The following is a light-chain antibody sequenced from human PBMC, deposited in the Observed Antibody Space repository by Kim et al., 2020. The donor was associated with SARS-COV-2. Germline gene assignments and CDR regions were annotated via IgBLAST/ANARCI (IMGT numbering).Light chain of an antibody. V-gene: IGKV4-1*01. CDR3: QQYHSGPRT. Sequence: ATINFKPSRSVLYSVNNKYYLAWFQQNPGHPPNLLIYWASARESGVPDRFSGSGSGTDFTLTISSLQAEDVAVYYCQQYHSGPRTFGQGTKVDIK. J-gene: IGKJ1*01. CDR1: RSVLYSVNNKYY. CDR2: WAS.